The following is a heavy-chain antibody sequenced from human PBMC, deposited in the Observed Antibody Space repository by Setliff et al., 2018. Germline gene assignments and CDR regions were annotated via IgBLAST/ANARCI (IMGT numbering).Heavy chain of an antibody. CDR1: ADSITSHY. V-gene: IGHV4-59*08. D-gene: IGHD3-10*01. Sequence: PSETLSLTCTVSADSITSHYWSWIRQPPGKGLEWIGYINHRGSTNYNPSLKSRVTISIDTSKNQFSLKLSSVTAADTAVYYCARHTIAMSTIISYFDYWGQGTMVTVSS. CDR2: INHRGST. J-gene: IGHJ4*03. CDR3: ARHTIAMSTIISYFDY.